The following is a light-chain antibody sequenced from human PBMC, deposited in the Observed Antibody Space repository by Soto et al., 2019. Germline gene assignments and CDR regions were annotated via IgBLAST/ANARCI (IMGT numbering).Light chain of an antibody. V-gene: IGLV2-14*01. CDR1: SSDVGNYIF. CDR2: DIK. J-gene: IGLJ1*01. Sequence: QSVLTQPAPVSRSPGQSITISCTGTSSDVGNYIFVSWYQQHPGKAHKLMIYDIKNRPSGVSNRFSGSKSGNTASLTISGLQAEDEADYYCVSYTTSASYVFGTGTKVTVL. CDR3: VSYTTSASYV.